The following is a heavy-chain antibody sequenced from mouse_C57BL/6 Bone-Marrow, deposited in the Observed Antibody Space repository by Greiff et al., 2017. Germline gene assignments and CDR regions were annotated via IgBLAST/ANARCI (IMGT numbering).Heavy chain of an antibody. CDR2: IDPSDSYT. J-gene: IGHJ1*03. CDR3: ARSGKITTVVTHWYFDV. V-gene: IGHV1-69*01. D-gene: IGHD1-1*01. Sequence: VQLQQPGAELVMPGASVKLSCKASGYTFTSYWMHWVKQRPGQGLEWIGEIDPSDSYTNYNQKFKGKSTLTVDKSSSTAYMQICSLTSEDAAVYNCARSGKITTVVTHWYFDVWGTGTTVTVSS. CDR1: GYTFTSYW.